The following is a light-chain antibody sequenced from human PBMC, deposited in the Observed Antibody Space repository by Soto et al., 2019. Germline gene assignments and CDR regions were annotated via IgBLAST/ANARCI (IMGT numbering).Light chain of an antibody. J-gene: IGKJ1*01. V-gene: IGKV3-20*01. CDR1: HTISSSY. Sequence: EIVLSQSPGTLSLSPGERAPLSGRASHTISSSYLAWYQQKPGQAPRLLIYGASRRATGVPDRFIGSGSGTDFTLTISRLEPEDFAVYYCQHYITSLTKFGQGTKVDIK. CDR2: GAS. CDR3: QHYITSLTK.